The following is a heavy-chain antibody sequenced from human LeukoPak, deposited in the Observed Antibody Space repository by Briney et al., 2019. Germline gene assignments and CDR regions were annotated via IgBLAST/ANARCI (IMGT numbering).Heavy chain of an antibody. D-gene: IGHD6-19*01. J-gene: IGHJ3*02. Sequence: GASVKVSCKASGYTFTSYYMHWVRRAPGQGLEWMGIINPSGGSTSYAQKFQGRVTMTRDTSTSTVYMELSSLRSEDTAVYYCARDRGWGHDAFDIWGQGTMVTVSS. V-gene: IGHV1-46*01. CDR2: INPSGGST. CDR1: GYTFTSYY. CDR3: ARDRGWGHDAFDI.